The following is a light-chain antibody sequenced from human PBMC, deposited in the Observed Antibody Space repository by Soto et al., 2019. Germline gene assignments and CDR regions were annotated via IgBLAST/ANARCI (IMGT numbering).Light chain of an antibody. V-gene: IGLV2-14*01. CDR1: RSDVGGYNY. J-gene: IGLJ2*01. Sequence: QSALTQPASVSGSPGQSITISCTGTRSDVGGYNYVSWYQQHPGKAPKLMIYDVSNRPSGVSTRFSGSKSGNTASLTISGLQAEDEADYSCSAYTSSSTVVFGGGTQLTVL. CDR3: SAYTSSSTVV. CDR2: DVS.